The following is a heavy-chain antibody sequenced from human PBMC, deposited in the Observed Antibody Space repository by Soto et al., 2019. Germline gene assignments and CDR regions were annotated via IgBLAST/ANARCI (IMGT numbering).Heavy chain of an antibody. J-gene: IGHJ6*02. D-gene: IGHD4-17*01. CDR2: ISYDGSNK. CDR1: GFTFNIYG. CDR3: AKSFSTNYYYYGMDV. V-gene: IGHV3-30*18. Sequence: GGSLRLSCAASGFTFNIYGMHWVRQAPGKGLEWVAVISYDGSNKYYADSVKGRFTISRDNSKNTLYLQMNSLRAEDTAVYYCAKSFSTNYYYYGMDVWGQGTTVTVSS.